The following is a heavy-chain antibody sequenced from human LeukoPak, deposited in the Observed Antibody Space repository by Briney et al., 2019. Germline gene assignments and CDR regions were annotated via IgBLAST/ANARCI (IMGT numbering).Heavy chain of an antibody. J-gene: IGHJ4*02. CDR3: AKDAIGDSSGHYWWEFDY. D-gene: IGHD3-22*01. CDR1: GFTVSSNY. V-gene: IGHV3-53*01. Sequence: GGSLRLSCAVSGFTVSSNYMTWVRQAPGKGLEWVSVIYSGGTTYYADSVKGRFTISRDNSKNTLFLQMNSLRAEDTAIYYCAKDAIGDSSGHYWWEFDYRGQGTLVTVSS. CDR2: IYSGGTT.